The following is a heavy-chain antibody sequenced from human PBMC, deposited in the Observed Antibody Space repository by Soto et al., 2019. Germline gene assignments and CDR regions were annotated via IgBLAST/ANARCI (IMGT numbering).Heavy chain of an antibody. CDR2: MNPNNGNT. V-gene: IGHV1-8*01. CDR1: GYTFTSYD. D-gene: IGHD3-10*01. CDR3: ARSPRNYYALGSYSYFRH. J-gene: IGHJ1*01. Sequence: QVQLVQSGAEVKKPGASVKVSCKASGYTFTSYDISWVRQATGQGLEWMGWMNPNNGNTDYAPTFQGRVTITMNTSMGTAYMELSSLRSEDTAVYYCARSPRNYYALGSYSYFRHWGQGTLVTVSS.